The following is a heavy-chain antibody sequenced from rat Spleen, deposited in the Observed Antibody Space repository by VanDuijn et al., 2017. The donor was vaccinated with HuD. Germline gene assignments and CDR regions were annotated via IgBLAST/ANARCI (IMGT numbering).Heavy chain of an antibody. CDR2: ISYDGSST. CDR3: TRRGYNYYFDY. D-gene: IGHD1-4*01. J-gene: IGHJ2*01. V-gene: IGHV5-29*01. CDR1: GFTFSDYY. Sequence: EVQLVESDGGLVQPGRSLKLSCAASGFTFSDYYMAWVRQAPTKGLEWVATISYDGSSTYYRDSVKGRFTISRDSAKSTLYLQMDSLRSEDTATYYCTRRGYNYYFDYWGQGVMVTVSS.